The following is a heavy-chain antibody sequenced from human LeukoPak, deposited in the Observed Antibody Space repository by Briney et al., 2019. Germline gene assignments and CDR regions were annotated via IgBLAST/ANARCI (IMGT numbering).Heavy chain of an antibody. J-gene: IGHJ4*02. CDR1: GFTFSSYA. V-gene: IGHV3-64*01. D-gene: IGHD2-21*01. Sequence: GGSLRLSCAASGFTFSSYAMHWVRQAPGKGLEYVSAISSNGGSTYYANSVKGRFTISRDNSKNTPYLQMGSLRAEDMAVYYCAREVAIATVGYYFDCWGQGTLVTVSS. CDR2: ISSNGGST. CDR3: AREVAIATVGYYFDC.